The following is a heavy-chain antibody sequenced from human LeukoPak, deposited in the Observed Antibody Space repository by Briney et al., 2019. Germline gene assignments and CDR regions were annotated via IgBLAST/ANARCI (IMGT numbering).Heavy chain of an antibody. CDR1: GGSISRYY. CDR2: IQYSGST. J-gene: IGHJ5*02. CDR3: ARVIGLDSPLDFDWLLFPTRTENWFDP. D-gene: IGHD3-9*01. V-gene: IGHV4-59*01. Sequence: KPSETLSLTCTVSGGSISRYYWSWIRQPPGKGLEWLGYIQYSGSTNYNPSLKSRVTISVDTSKNQFSLKLSSVTAADTAVYYCARVIGLDSPLDFDWLLFPTRTENWFDPWGQGTLVTVSS.